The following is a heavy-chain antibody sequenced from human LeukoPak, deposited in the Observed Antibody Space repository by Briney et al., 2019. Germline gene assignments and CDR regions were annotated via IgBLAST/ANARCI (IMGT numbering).Heavy chain of an antibody. CDR1: GFTFSSYG. V-gene: IGHV3-30*18. Sequence: PGGSRRLSCAASGFTFSSYGMHWARQAPGKGLGWVAVISYDGSNKYYADSVKGRFTISRDNSKNTLYLQMNSLRAEDTAVYYCAKDRHYYGSGSYPGDYWGQGTLVTVSS. CDR2: ISYDGSNK. J-gene: IGHJ4*02. D-gene: IGHD3-10*01. CDR3: AKDRHYYGSGSYPGDY.